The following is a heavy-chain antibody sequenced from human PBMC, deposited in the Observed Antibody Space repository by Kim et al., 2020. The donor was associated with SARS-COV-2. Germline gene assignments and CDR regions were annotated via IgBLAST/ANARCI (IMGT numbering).Heavy chain of an antibody. CDR3: AYKVRDDFDN. CDR2: ISTDGVRK. J-gene: IGHJ4*02. D-gene: IGHD1-20*01. Sequence: GGSLRLSCAASGFTHSSYTMHWVRQAPGKGLEWVAVISTDGVRKYYPDSVKGRFTISRDSSKNTLYLQMNSLRVDDTAVYYCAYKVRDDFDNWGQGTLVT. CDR1: GFTHSSYT. V-gene: IGHV3-30*04.